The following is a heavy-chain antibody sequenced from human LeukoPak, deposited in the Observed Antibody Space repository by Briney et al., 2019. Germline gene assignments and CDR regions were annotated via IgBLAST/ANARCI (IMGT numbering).Heavy chain of an antibody. Sequence: PGGSLRLSCAASGFTFSSYWMSWVRQAPGKGLEWVANIKQDGSEKYYVDSVKGRFTISRDNAKNSLYLQMNSLRAEDTAVYYCARGLVISRYYFDYWGQGTLVTVSS. J-gene: IGHJ4*02. CDR1: GFTFSSYW. CDR3: ARGLVISRYYFDY. V-gene: IGHV3-7*01. CDR2: IKQDGSEK. D-gene: IGHD3-9*01.